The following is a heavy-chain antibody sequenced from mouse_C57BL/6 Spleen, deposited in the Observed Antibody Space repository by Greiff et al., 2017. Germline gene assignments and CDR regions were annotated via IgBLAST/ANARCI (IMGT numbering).Heavy chain of an antibody. CDR2: IYPGNGGT. Sequence: QVQLQQSGPELVKPGASVKISCKASGYAFSSSWMNWVKQRPGKGLEWIGGIYPGNGGTNYNEKFKGKATLTVDKSSSTAYMQLSSLTSEDSAVYFWARSYYDPYYAFDYWCQGTSVTVSS. CDR3: ARSYYDPYYAFDY. D-gene: IGHD2-4*01. J-gene: IGHJ4*01. CDR1: GYAFSSSW. V-gene: IGHV1-82*01.